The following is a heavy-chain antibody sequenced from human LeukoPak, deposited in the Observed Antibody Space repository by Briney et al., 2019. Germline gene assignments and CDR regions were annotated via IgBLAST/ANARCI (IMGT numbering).Heavy chain of an antibody. J-gene: IGHJ4*02. CDR1: GYTFTSYY. D-gene: IGHD2-21*02. CDR2: INISGGST. CDR3: ARDDCGGDCSIFDY. Sequence: SVTVSFKASGYTFTSYYMYWVRQPPAQGLEGVGIINISGGSTNYAQKFQGRVTMTRDTSTSTVYMELSSLRSEDTAVYYCARDDCGGDCSIFDYWGQGTLVTVSS. V-gene: IGHV1-46*01.